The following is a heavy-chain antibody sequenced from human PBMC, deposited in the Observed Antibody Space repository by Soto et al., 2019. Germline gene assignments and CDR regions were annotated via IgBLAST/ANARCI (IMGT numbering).Heavy chain of an antibody. Sequence: EVQLLESGGGLVQPGGSPRLSCAASGFTFSTYAMSWVRQTPGGGLEWVSVIRGSGGTTYYADAGKGRFSISRDNAKNILYLQVNSLRAEDAAVYYCSWGLSCAAWGQGTLVPVSS. J-gene: IGHJ4*02. CDR1: GFTFSTYA. CDR2: IRGSGGTT. D-gene: IGHD3-16*01. CDR3: SWGLSCAA. V-gene: IGHV3-23*01.